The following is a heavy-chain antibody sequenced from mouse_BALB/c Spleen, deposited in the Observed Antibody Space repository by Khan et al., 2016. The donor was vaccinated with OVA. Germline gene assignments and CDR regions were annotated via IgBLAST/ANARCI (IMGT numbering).Heavy chain of an antibody. CDR1: GFTFSSSG. J-gene: IGHJ2*01. Sequence: EVMLVESGGGLVQPGGSRKLSCAASGFTFSSSGMHWVRLAPQTGLEWVAYISSDSSTIFYAHSVQGLFPISRDNPKNTLYLQMTSLRSEDTAMYYCARSYYYGYYFDYWGQGTTLTVAS. V-gene: IGHV5-17*02. CDR2: ISSDSSTI. CDR3: ARSYYYGYYFDY. D-gene: IGHD1-1*01.